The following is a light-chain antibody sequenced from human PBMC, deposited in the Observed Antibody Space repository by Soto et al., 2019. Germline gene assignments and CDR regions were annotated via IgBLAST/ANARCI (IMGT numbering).Light chain of an antibody. CDR3: ISYTSSSTPYV. CDR2: DVS. V-gene: IGLV2-14*01. J-gene: IGLJ1*01. Sequence: QSVLTQPASVSGSPGQSITISCTGTSSDVGAYNYVSWYQQQPGKVPKLMIYDVSNRPSGVSNRFSGSKSGNTASLTISGLQAEDEADYYCISYTSSSTPYVFGTGTKLTVL. CDR1: SSDVGAYNY.